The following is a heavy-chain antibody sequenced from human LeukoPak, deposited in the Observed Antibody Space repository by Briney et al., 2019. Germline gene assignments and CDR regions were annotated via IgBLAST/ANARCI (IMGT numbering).Heavy chain of an antibody. CDR1: GFIVNSYA. V-gene: IGHV3-66*02. Sequence: GGSLRLSCAASGFIVNSYAMSWVRQAPGKGLAWVSLIYSDGVTQYADSVKGRFTISRDNSKNTLYLQMNSLRDEDTAVYFCARNRAEGKTWVEFDPWGQGTLVTVSS. J-gene: IGHJ5*02. CDR2: IYSDGVT. CDR3: ARNRAEGKTWVEFDP.